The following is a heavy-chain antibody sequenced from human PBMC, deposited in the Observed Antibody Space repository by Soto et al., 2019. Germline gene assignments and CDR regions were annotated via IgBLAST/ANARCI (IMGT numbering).Heavy chain of an antibody. Sequence: QLKLQESGPGLVKPSETLSLTCTLSGDYITWTSCYWGWIRQPPGKGLEWVGDVYYSGCTYYNPSLRGRLTLSIDTSKGPCSLKMSSVTAADTGVYYGARLTSRIAAASHGSSKWLDPWGPGILVTVSS. J-gene: IGHJ5*02. D-gene: IGHD1-1*01. V-gene: IGHV4-39*01. CDR1: GDYITWTSCY. CDR2: VYYSGCT. CDR3: ARLTSRIAAASHGSSKWLDP.